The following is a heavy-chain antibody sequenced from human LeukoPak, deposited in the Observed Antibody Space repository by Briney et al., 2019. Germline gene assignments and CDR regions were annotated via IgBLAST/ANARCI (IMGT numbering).Heavy chain of an antibody. CDR3: ARTATEGEKDFWSGLLDYYHYYYMDV. CDR1: GGSFSGYY. D-gene: IGHD3-3*01. CDR2: INHSGST. J-gene: IGHJ6*03. V-gene: IGHV4-34*01. Sequence: PSETLSLTCAVYGGSFSGYYWSWIRQPPGKGLEWIGEINHSGSTNYNPSLKSRVTISVDTSKNQFSLKLSSVTAADTAVYYCARTATEGEKDFWSGLLDYYHYYYMDVWGKGTTVTVSS.